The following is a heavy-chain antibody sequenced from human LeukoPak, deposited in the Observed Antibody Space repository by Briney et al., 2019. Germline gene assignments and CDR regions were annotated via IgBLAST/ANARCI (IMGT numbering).Heavy chain of an antibody. CDR3: AVNSTRHAFDI. J-gene: IGHJ3*02. CDR2: IYNSGST. D-gene: IGHD5/OR15-5a*01. V-gene: IGHV4-59*08. Sequence: PSETLSLTCIVSGGSMSSYYWSWIRQPPGKGLEWIGNIYNSGSTNYNPSLKRRVTMSEDTAKNHFSLKLSSVTAADTAVYYCAVNSTRHAFDIWGQVAIVTVSS. CDR1: GGSMSSYY.